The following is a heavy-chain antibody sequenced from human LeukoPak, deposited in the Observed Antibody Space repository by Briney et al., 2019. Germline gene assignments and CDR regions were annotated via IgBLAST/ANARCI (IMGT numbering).Heavy chain of an antibody. Sequence: GGSLRLSCAASGFTFSSYWMHWVRQVPGKGLVWVSRITADGSSTSCADSVKGRFTISRDNAKNTLYLQMNSLRAEDTAVYYCARPRSSGSYGLFDYWGQGTLVTVSS. CDR1: GFTFSSYW. J-gene: IGHJ4*02. D-gene: IGHD1-26*01. CDR2: ITADGSST. V-gene: IGHV3-74*01. CDR3: ARPRSSGSYGLFDY.